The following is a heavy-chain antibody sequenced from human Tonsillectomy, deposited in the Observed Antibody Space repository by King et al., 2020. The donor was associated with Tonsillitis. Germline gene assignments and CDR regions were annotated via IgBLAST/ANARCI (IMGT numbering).Heavy chain of an antibody. CDR1: GFTFSSYA. CDR2: ISGSGGST. V-gene: IGHV3-23*04. D-gene: IGHD1-26*01. J-gene: IGHJ4*02. CDR3: AKELGSRPVFDY. Sequence: EVQLVASGGGLVQPGGSLRLSCAASGFTFSSYAMIWVRQAPGKGLEWGSAISGSGGSTYYADSVKGRFTISSDNSKKPLYLQMNSLRAEDTAVYYCAKELGSRPVFDYWGQGTLVTVSS.